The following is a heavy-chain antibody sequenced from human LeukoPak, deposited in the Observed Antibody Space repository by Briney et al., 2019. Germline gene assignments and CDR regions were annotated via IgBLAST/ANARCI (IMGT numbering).Heavy chain of an antibody. V-gene: IGHV3-23*01. D-gene: IGHD3-3*01. CDR3: AKGVFGVNRAFDY. CDR1: GFTFNTCA. J-gene: IGHJ4*02. CDR2: ISESGSGT. Sequence: GGSLRLSCEASGFTFNTCAMSWVRQAPGKGLEWVSAISESGSGTYYADSVKGRFTISRDNSKNTLYLQMNSLGVDDTALYYYAKGVFGVNRAFDYWGQGTLVTVSS.